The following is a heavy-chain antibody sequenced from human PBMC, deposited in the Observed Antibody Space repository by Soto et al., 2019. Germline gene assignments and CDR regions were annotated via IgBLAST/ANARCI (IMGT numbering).Heavy chain of an antibody. D-gene: IGHD1-26*01. Sequence: EVQLLESGGGLVQPGGSLRLSCAVSGFTFSNYAIHWVRQAPGKGLEWVSGISARGSSTFYADSVKGRFTISRDNSMNTLYLHMNSLRAEDTAVYYCAKVYYSGTFPGAFDIWGQGTLVTVSS. J-gene: IGHJ3*02. CDR3: AKVYYSGTFPGAFDI. CDR2: ISARGSST. V-gene: IGHV3-23*01. CDR1: GFTFSNYA.